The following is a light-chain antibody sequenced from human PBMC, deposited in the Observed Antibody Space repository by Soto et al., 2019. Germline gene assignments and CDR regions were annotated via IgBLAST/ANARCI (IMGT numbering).Light chain of an antibody. Sequence: QAVVIQEPSLTVSPGGTVTLTCGSSTGPVISSHYPYWFQQKPGQAPKTLFFDTDGRHPWTPARFSASLLGGKAVLTLSGARPEDEAEYSCLISYRGPRVVFGGGTKLTVL. CDR3: LISYRGPRVV. CDR2: DTD. CDR1: TGPVISSHY. V-gene: IGLV7-46*01. J-gene: IGLJ2*01.